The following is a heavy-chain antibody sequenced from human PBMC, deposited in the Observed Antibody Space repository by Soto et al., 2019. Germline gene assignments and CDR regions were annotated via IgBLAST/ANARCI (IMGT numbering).Heavy chain of an antibody. Sequence: HPGGSLRLSCAASGFTFSSYAMTWVRQAPGKGLEWVSAISGSGGSTYYADSVKGRFTISRDISKNTLYLQMNSLRAEDTAVYYCAKGGWGYSYGDIDYWGQGTLVTVS. CDR3: AKGGWGYSYGDIDY. V-gene: IGHV3-23*01. CDR2: ISGSGGST. J-gene: IGHJ4*02. CDR1: GFTFSSYA. D-gene: IGHD5-18*01.